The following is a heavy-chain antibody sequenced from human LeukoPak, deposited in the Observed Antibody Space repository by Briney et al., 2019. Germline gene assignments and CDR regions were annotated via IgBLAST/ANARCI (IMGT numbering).Heavy chain of an antibody. Sequence: ASVKVSCKASGYTFTAFTITWVRQAPRQRLEWMVWISPYNGNTEYSENVEDRVTMTADTSTATAYMELRSLRSDDSAVYYCASTDSVGSYYAPNYWGQGSLVTVSS. CDR2: ISPYNGNT. V-gene: IGHV1-18*01. CDR1: GYTFTAFT. CDR3: ASTDSVGSYYAPNY. J-gene: IGHJ4*02. D-gene: IGHD3-10*01.